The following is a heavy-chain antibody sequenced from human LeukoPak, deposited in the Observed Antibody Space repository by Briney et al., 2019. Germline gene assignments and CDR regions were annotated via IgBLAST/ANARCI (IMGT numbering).Heavy chain of an antibody. CDR2: TYYRSKWYN. J-gene: IGHJ4*02. D-gene: IGHD6-19*01. V-gene: IGHV6-1*01. CDR3: ARDLAVAGTPHFDY. CDR1: GDSVSSNSAA. Sequence: SQTLSLTCAISGDSVSSNSAAWNWIRQSPSRGLEWLGRTYYRSKWYNDYAVSVKSRITISPDTSKNQFSLQLNSVTPEDTAVYFCARDLAVAGTPHFDYWGQGTLVTVPS.